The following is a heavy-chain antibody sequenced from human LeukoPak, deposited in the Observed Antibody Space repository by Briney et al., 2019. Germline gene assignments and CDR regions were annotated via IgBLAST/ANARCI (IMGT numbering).Heavy chain of an antibody. CDR3: ARGPYYGSGSYYNPFDY. D-gene: IGHD3-10*01. V-gene: IGHV4-39*07. J-gene: IGHJ4*02. CDR1: GGSISSYY. Sequence: SETLSLTCTVSGGSISSYYWSWIRQPPGKGLEWIGSIYYSGSTYYNPSLKSRVTISVDTSKNQFSLKLSSVTAADTAVYYCARGPYYGSGSYYNPFDYWGQGTLVTVSS. CDR2: IYYSGST.